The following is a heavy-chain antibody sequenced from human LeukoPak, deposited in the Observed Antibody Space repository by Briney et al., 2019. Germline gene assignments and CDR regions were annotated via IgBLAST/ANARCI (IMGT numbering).Heavy chain of an antibody. J-gene: IGHJ4*02. D-gene: IGHD3-9*01. CDR1: GFTFSSYA. CDR2: ISSNGGST. CDR3: ARDIAYDILTGALDY. Sequence: GGSLRLPCAASGFTFSSYAMHWVRQAPGKGLEYVSAISSNGGSTYYANSVKGRFTISRDNSKNTLYLQMGSLRAEDMAVYYCARDIAYDILTGALDYWGQGTLVTVSS. V-gene: IGHV3-64*01.